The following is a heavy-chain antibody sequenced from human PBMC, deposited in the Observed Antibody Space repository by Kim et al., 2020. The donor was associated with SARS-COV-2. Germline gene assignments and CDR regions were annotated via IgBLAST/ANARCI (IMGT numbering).Heavy chain of an antibody. Sequence: VSVQTRITINPDTSKNQFSLQLNSVTPEDTAVYYCARGYPSPERGDAFDLWGQGTMVTVS. D-gene: IGHD1-1*01. V-gene: IGHV6-1*01. CDR3: ARGYPSPERGDAFDL. J-gene: IGHJ3*01.